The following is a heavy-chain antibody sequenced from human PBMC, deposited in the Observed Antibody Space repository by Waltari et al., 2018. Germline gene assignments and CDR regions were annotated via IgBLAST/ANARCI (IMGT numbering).Heavy chain of an antibody. CDR2: IYHSGST. CDR1: GSSISSGSY. V-gene: IGHV4-38-2*01. Sequence: QVQLQESGPGLVKPSETLSLTCAVSGSSISSGSYWGWIRQPPGKGLEWIGSIYHSGSTYYNPSLKSRVTISVDTSKNQFSLKLSSVTAADTAVYYCARRRPNTRERYFDLWGRGTLVTVSS. D-gene: IGHD1-26*01. J-gene: IGHJ2*01. CDR3: ARRRPNTRERYFDL.